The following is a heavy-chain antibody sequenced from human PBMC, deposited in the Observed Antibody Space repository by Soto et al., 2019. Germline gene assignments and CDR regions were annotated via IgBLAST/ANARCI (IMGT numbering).Heavy chain of an antibody. CDR1: GFTLSRHW. CDR3: AREIIEVNGRIRWLDP. V-gene: IGHV3-74*03. CDR2: INGDGSST. J-gene: IGHJ5*02. D-gene: IGHD6-19*01. Sequence: GGSLRLSCAASGFTLSRHWMHWVRQAAGKEPVWVSRINGDGSSTSYADSVEGRFIISRDNAMNTLYLQMNSLRPEDTAVYYCAREIIEVNGRIRWLDPWGQGTMVTVYS.